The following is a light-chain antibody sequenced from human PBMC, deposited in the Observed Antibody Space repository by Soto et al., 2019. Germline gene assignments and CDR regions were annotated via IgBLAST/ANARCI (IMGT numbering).Light chain of an antibody. Sequence: EVVMTQSPATLSVSPGERAILSCSASQSIGTKVAWYQQRPGQAPRLLIYGASTRATDIPARFSGSGSGTEFTLAISSPQSDDFAVYYCQQYNRWTSITFGQGTRL. CDR3: QQYNRWTSIT. V-gene: IGKV3-15*01. CDR2: GAS. J-gene: IGKJ5*01. CDR1: QSIGTK.